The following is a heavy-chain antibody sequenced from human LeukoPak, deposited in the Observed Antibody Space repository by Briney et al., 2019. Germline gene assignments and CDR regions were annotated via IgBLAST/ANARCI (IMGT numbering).Heavy chain of an antibody. Sequence: GGSLRHSCEGSGFTFSNYWMSWVRQAPGKGLEWVANIQQHGSETYYGDSVKGRFTISRDNTKNSLYLQMNSLRAEDTAVYYCATYSSSNGREFQYWGQGTLVTVSS. CDR3: ATYSSSNGREFQY. CDR2: IQQHGSET. D-gene: IGHD2-2*01. CDR1: GFTFSNYW. J-gene: IGHJ1*01. V-gene: IGHV3-7*01.